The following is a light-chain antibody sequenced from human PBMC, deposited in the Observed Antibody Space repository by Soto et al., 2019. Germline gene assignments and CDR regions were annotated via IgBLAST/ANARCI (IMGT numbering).Light chain of an antibody. CDR3: GSYTTSSNYV. V-gene: IGLV2-14*03. CDR2: DVS. J-gene: IGLJ1*01. CDR1: ISDVGSYNY. Sequence: ALTQPASVSGSPGQSITISCTGTISDVGSYNYVSWYQQYPGKAPKLMIYDVSTRPSGVSDRFSGSKSGNTASLTITGLRAEDEADYYCGSYTTSSNYVFGTGTKV.